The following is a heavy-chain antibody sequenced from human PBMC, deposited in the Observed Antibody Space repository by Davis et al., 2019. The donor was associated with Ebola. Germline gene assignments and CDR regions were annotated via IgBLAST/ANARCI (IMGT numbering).Heavy chain of an antibody. CDR2: INSDGSST. Sequence: PGGSLRLSCAASGFTFSSYWMHWVRQAPGKGLVWVSRINSDGSSTSYADSVKGRFTISRDNAKNTLYLQMNSLRAEDTAVYYCARKEGDFWSGYYHYYYYGMDVWGQGTTVTVSS. J-gene: IGHJ6*02. CDR1: GFTFSSYW. CDR3: ARKEGDFWSGYYHYYYYGMDV. V-gene: IGHV3-74*01. D-gene: IGHD3-3*01.